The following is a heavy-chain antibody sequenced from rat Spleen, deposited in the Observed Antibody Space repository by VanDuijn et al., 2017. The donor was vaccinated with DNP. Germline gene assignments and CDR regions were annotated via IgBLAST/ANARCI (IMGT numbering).Heavy chain of an antibody. CDR2: INMGSGGT. V-gene: IGHV1-43*01. CDR3: ARSWVGVRGIWFAY. Sequence: QVQLQQSGAELAKPGSSVKISCKASGYTFTSYYIGWIKQTTGQGLDYIGFINMGSGGTNYNEKFRGKATLTVDKSSSTAFMQLSSLTPDDSAVYYCARSWVGVRGIWFAYWGQGTLVTVSS. J-gene: IGHJ3*01. D-gene: IGHD4-3*01. CDR1: GYTFTSYY.